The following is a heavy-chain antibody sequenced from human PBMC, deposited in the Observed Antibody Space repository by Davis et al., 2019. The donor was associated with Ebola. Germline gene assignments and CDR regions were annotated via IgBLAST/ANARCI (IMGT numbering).Heavy chain of an antibody. CDR2: ISGSGGST. CDR3: AKRIAVAGTHGMDV. V-gene: IGHV3-23*01. Sequence: PSETLSLTCAASGFTFSSYAMSWVRQAPGKGLEWVSAISGSGGSTYYADSVKGRFTISRDNSKNTLYLQMNSLRAEDTAVYYCAKRIAVAGTHGMDVWGQGTTVTVSS. D-gene: IGHD6-19*01. CDR1: GFTFSSYA. J-gene: IGHJ6*02.